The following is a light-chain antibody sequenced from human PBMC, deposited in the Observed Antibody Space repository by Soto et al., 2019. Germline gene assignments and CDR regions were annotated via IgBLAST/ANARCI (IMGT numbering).Light chain of an antibody. CDR3: NSYTSSSLYV. Sequence: QAASVSGSPGQSITISCTGTSSDVGGYNYVSWYQHHPGKAPKLLIYAVYYRPSGVSHRVSGSKSGNTASLTISGLQAEDEADYYCNSYTSSSLYVFGTGTKLTFL. CDR1: SSDVGGYNY. J-gene: IGLJ1*01. CDR2: AVY. V-gene: IGLV2-14*01.